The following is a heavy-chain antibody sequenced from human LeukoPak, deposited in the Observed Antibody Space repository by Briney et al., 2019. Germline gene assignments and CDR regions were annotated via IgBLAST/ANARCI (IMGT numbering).Heavy chain of an antibody. Sequence: ASVKVSFKASGHTFTSYYMHWVRQAPGQGLEWMGIINPSGGSTSYAQKFQGRVTMTRDMSTSTVYMELSSLRSEDTAVYYCARGLYFEDAFDIWGQGTMVTVSS. V-gene: IGHV1-46*01. CDR3: ARGLYFEDAFDI. CDR2: INPSGGST. CDR1: GHTFTSYY. D-gene: IGHD2/OR15-2a*01. J-gene: IGHJ3*02.